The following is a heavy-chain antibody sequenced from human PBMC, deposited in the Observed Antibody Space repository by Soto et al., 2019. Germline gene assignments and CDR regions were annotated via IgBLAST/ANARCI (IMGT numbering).Heavy chain of an antibody. CDR2: ISYDGSNK. D-gene: IGHD2-8*01. J-gene: IGHJ6*02. V-gene: IGHV3-30*18. CDR3: AKDRGYCTNGVCYTDYYYGMDV. CDR1: GFTFSSYG. Sequence: GGSLRLSCAASGFTFSSYGMHWVRQAPGKGLEWVAVISYDGSNKYYADSVKGRFTISRDNSKNTLYLQMNSLRAEDTAVYYCAKDRGYCTNGVCYTDYYYGMDVWGQGTTVTVSS.